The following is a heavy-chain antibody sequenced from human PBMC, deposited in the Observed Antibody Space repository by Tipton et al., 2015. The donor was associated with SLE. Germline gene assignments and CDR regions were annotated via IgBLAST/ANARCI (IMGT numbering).Heavy chain of an antibody. CDR3: ARGTNYDSSGYYSY. D-gene: IGHD3-22*01. J-gene: IGHJ4*02. V-gene: IGHV4-61*09. Sequence: LRLSCTVSGGSISSGSYYWSWIRQPAGKGLEWIGHIYTSGSTNYNPSLKSRVTISVDTSKNQFSLKLSSVTAADTVLYYCARGTNYDSSGYYSYWGQGTLVTDSS. CDR1: GGSISSGSYY. CDR2: IYTSGST.